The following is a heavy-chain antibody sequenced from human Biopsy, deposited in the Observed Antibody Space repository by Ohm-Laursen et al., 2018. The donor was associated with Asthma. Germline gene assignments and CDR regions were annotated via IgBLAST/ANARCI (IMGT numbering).Heavy chain of an antibody. J-gene: IGHJ4*02. CDR2: ISSSGAST. CDR1: GFTFSSYA. D-gene: IGHD2-15*01. V-gene: IGHV3-23*01. Sequence: SLRLSCTAFGFTFSSYAMSWVRQAPGKGLEWVSSISSSGASTYYADSVKGRFTISRDNSKNTLYLQMSSLRADDTAVYYFAKGGTYATDRYAYWGQGSLVTVSS. CDR3: AKGGTYATDRYAY.